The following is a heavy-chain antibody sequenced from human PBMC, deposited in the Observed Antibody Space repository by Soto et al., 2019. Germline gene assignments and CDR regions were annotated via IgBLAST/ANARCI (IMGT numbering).Heavy chain of an antibody. CDR3: TRDISGLGLGYCSGGSCYGIDYYYGMDV. CDR1: GFTFGDYA. CDR2: IRSKAYGGTT. J-gene: IGHJ6*02. D-gene: IGHD2-15*01. V-gene: IGHV3-49*03. Sequence: GGSLRLSCTASGFTFGDYAMSWFRQAPGKGLEWVGFIRSKAYGGTTEYAASVKGRFTISRDDSKSIAYLQMNSLKTEDTAVYYCTRDISGLGLGYCSGGSCYGIDYYYGMDVWGQGTTVTVSS.